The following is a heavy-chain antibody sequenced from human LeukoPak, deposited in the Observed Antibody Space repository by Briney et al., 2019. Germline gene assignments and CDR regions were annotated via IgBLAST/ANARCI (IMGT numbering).Heavy chain of an antibody. CDR2: IYYSGST. CDR1: GGSISSYY. J-gene: IGHJ6*03. Sequence: SETLSLTCTVSGGSISSYYWSWIRQPPGKGLEWIGYIYYSGSTNYNPSLKSRVTISVDTSKNQFSLKLSSVTAADTAVYYCARDRSNYENYYYYYYMDVWGKGTTVTVSS. V-gene: IGHV4-59*01. CDR3: ARDRSNYENYYYYYYMDV. D-gene: IGHD4-11*01.